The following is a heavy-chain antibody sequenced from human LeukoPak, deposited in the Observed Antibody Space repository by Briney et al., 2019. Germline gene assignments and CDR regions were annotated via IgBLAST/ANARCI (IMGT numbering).Heavy chain of an antibody. CDR1: GYTFTSYG. D-gene: IGHD4-17*01. V-gene: IGHV1-18*01. Sequence: ASVKVSCKASGYTFTSYGISWVRQAPGQGLEWMGWISAYNGNTNYAQKLQGRVTMTTDTSTSTAYMELRSLRSDDTAVYYCARDVEEVTTVTTGFDYWGQGTLVTVSS. CDR2: ISAYNGNT. CDR3: ARDVEEVTTVTTGFDY. J-gene: IGHJ4*02.